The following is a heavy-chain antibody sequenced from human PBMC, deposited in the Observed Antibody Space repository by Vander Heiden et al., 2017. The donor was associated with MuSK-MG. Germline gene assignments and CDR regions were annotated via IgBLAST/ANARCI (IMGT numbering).Heavy chain of an antibody. V-gene: IGHV4-34*01. CDR1: GGSFSCYH. CDR3: ARQLGTPVDY. D-gene: IGHD6-13*01. Sequence: QVQPHQWGAGRLSPSGTLSRPCAVYGGSFSCYHRSRIRQPPGKGPEWIGEINNSARTNDHPSLKSRVNISVDTPKNHFTLKMRYVTAADTAVYDGARQLGTPVDYWGQGTLVTVSS. J-gene: IGHJ4*02. CDR2: INNSART.